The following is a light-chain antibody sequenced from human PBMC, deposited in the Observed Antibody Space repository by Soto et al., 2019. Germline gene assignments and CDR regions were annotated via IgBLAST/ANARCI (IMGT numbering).Light chain of an antibody. V-gene: IGKV3-20*01. Sequence: EIVLTQSPDTLSLSPGERATLSCRASQSVSSALLAWYQQKPGQAPRLLIYRASTRATGIPDRFTGSGSGTDFTLTISRLEPEDFAVYYFQQYESSPLTFGGGTRMEIK. CDR1: QSVSSAL. J-gene: IGKJ4*01. CDR2: RAS. CDR3: QQYESSPLT.